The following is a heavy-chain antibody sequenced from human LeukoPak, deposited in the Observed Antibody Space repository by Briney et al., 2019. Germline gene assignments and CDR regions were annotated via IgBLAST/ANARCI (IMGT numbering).Heavy chain of an antibody. Sequence: PSETLSLTCTVSGGSISSYYWSWIRQPSGKGLEWIGYIYTSGSTNYNPSLKSRVTISVDTSKNQFSLKLSSVTAADTAVYYCARHRREYYDFWSGYPYYFDYWGQGTLVTVSS. CDR2: IYTSGST. D-gene: IGHD3-3*01. J-gene: IGHJ4*02. V-gene: IGHV4-4*09. CDR1: GGSISSYY. CDR3: ARHRREYYDFWSGYPYYFDY.